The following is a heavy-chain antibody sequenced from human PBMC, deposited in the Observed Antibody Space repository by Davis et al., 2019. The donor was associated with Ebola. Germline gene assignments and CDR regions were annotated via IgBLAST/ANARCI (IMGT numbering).Heavy chain of an antibody. J-gene: IGHJ6*02. D-gene: IGHD2-2*01. CDR3: ARQLPYYSYGMDV. Sequence: GGSLRLSCAASGFTVSSNYMSXXXXXSGKGLEWVSVIYNGGSPYYADSVKGRFTISRDNSKNTLYLQMNSLRAEDTAVYFCARQLPYYSYGMDVWGQGTTVTVSS. CDR2: IYNGGSP. CDR1: GFTVSSNY. V-gene: IGHV3-53*01.